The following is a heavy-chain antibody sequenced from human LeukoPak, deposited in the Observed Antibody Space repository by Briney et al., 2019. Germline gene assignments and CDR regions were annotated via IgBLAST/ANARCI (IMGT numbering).Heavy chain of an antibody. V-gene: IGHV3-30-3*01. CDR1: GFTFSSYA. D-gene: IGHD5-12*01. CDR3: ARDKLVATMDFDY. Sequence: GGSLGLSCAASGFTFSSYAMHWVRQAPGKGLEGVAVISYDGSNKYYADSVKGRFTISRDNSKNTLYLQMNSLRAEDTAVYYCARDKLVATMDFDYWGQGTLVTVSS. J-gene: IGHJ4*02. CDR2: ISYDGSNK.